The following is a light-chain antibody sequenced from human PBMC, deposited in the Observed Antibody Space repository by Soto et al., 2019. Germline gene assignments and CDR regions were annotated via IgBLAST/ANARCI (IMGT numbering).Light chain of an antibody. CDR1: QYIHNY. J-gene: IGKJ1*01. Sequence: DIQMTQSPSTLSASVGDRVTITCRASQYIHNYLAWYQQKPGEAPKLLIYEAANLESGVPSRFSGSGTGTEFTLTISSLQPDDFATYYCQQSNNYPWTFGQGTRVEL. V-gene: IGKV1-5*03. CDR2: EAA. CDR3: QQSNNYPWT.